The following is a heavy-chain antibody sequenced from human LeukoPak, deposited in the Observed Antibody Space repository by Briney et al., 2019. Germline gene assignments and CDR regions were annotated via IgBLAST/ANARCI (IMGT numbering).Heavy chain of an antibody. Sequence: SETLSLTCTVSGGSVSSGDYCWSWIRQPPGKGLEWIVCIYYSGSTNYNPSLKSRVTVSVDTSKNQFSLRLSSVTAADTAVYYCARVRRNDYYDSSGYYYRWFDPWGQGTLVTVSS. CDR1: GGSVSSGDYC. V-gene: IGHV4-61*08. D-gene: IGHD3-22*01. J-gene: IGHJ5*02. CDR2: IYYSGST. CDR3: ARVRRNDYYDSSGYYYRWFDP.